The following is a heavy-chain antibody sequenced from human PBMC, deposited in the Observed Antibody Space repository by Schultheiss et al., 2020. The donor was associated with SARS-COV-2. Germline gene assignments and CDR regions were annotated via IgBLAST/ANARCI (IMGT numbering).Heavy chain of an antibody. CDR3: ASLGDITGTTSVDY. Sequence: ASVKVSCKASGYTFTGYYMHWVRQAPGQGLEWMGWINPNSGGTNYAQKFQGRVTITADESTSTAYMELSSLRSEDTAVYYCASLGDITGTTSVDYWGQGSLVTVSS. CDR1: GYTFTGYY. CDR2: INPNSGGT. J-gene: IGHJ4*02. V-gene: IGHV1-2*02. D-gene: IGHD1-20*01.